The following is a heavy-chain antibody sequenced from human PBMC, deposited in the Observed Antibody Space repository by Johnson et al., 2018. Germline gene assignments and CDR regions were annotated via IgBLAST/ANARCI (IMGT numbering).Heavy chain of an antibody. CDR1: GFTFSNAW. V-gene: IGHV3-30*18. CDR3: AKVGLRTTLLLDGMDV. CDR2: ISYDGSNK. D-gene: IGHD2/OR15-2a*01. Sequence: QVQLVQSGGGLVKPGGSLRLSCAASGFTFSNAWMNWVRQAPGKGLEWVAVISYDGSNKYYADSVKGRFTISRDNSQNTLYLQMKSLRAEETAVYYCAKVGLRTTLLLDGMDVWGQGTTVTVSS. J-gene: IGHJ6*02.